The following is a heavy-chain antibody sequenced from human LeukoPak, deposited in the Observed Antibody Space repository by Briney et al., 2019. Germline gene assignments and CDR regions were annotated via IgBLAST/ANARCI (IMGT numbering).Heavy chain of an antibody. J-gene: IGHJ4*02. CDR1: GFNFGTFA. D-gene: IGHD3-10*01. V-gene: IGHV3-33*01. CDR2: IWYDGSNK. Sequence: PGRSLRLSCEASGFNFGTFAMHWVRQAPGEGLEWLAIIWYDGSNKHYSDSVKGRFTISRDNFKSSLYLQMNSLRAEDTAVYYCRGTYYYGSGIDGDYFDYWGQGTLVTVSS. CDR3: RGTYYYGSGIDGDYFDY.